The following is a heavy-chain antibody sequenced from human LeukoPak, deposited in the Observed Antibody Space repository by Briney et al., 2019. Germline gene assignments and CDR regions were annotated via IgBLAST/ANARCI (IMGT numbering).Heavy chain of an antibody. D-gene: IGHD6-19*01. J-gene: IGHJ6*02. CDR2: TSPSGST. V-gene: IGHV4-34*01. CDR3: ARGIAVPGATYPAFYGMDV. Sequence: GSLRLSSAASGFTFSGNWRGRVAPAPGKGLEWIGKTSPSGSTNYNPSLKSRVTISEDTSKKQFSLRLTSLTAADTAVYYCARGIAVPGATYPAFYGMDVWGQGTTVTVSS. CDR1: GFTFSGNW.